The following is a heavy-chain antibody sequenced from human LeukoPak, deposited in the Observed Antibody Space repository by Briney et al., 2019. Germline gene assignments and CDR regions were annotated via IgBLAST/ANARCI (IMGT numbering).Heavy chain of an antibody. Sequence: SETLSLTCTVSGGSISSSSYYWGWIRQPPGKGLEWIGSIYYSGSTNYNPSLKSRVTISVDTSKNQFSLRLSSVTAADTAVYYCAKSSREYYYDSSGPIDIWGQGTMVTVSS. CDR1: GGSISSSSYY. V-gene: IGHV4-39*07. J-gene: IGHJ3*02. CDR2: IYYSGST. D-gene: IGHD3-22*01. CDR3: AKSSREYYYDSSGPIDI.